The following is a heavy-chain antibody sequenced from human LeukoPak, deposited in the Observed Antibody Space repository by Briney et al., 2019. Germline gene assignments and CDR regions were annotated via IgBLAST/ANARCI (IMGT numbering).Heavy chain of an antibody. D-gene: IGHD3-9*01. CDR3: AVLRYFDLDV. Sequence: PGGSLTLSCAVSGFTFSSYWMHWVRQAPGKGMVWVSRINSDGSSTSYADSVKGRFTISRDNAKNTLYLQMNSLRAEDTAVYYCAVLRYFDLDVWGKGTTVTVSS. V-gene: IGHV3-74*01. CDR2: INSDGSST. J-gene: IGHJ6*04. CDR1: GFTFSSYW.